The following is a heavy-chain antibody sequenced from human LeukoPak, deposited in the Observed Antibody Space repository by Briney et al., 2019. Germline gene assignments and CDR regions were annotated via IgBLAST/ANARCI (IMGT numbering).Heavy chain of an antibody. Sequence: GGSLRLSCAASGFTVSGNYMTWVRQAPGKGLEWVSVIYSGGTTYFADSVKGRSTISRDNSKNTLYLQMNNLRAEDTAVYYCARGGGFYGSGSYDYYFDYWGQGTLVTVSS. V-gene: IGHV3-53*01. CDR2: IYSGGTT. J-gene: IGHJ4*02. CDR1: GFTVSGNY. D-gene: IGHD3-10*01. CDR3: ARGGGFYGSGSYDYYFDY.